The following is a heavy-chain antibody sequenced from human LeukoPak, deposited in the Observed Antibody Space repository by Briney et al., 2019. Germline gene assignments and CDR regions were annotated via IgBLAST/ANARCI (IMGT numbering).Heavy chain of an antibody. J-gene: IGHJ4*02. CDR3: AKGYYDYVWGSYYFDY. D-gene: IGHD3-16*01. CDR2: ISGRGGST. V-gene: IGHV3-23*01. Sequence: GGSLRLSCAASGFTFSSYAMSWVRQAPGKGLEGVSAISGRGGSTYYADPVKGRFTISRDNSRDTLYLQMNSLRAEDTAVYYCAKGYYDYVWGSYYFDYWGQGTLVTVSS. CDR1: GFTFSSYA.